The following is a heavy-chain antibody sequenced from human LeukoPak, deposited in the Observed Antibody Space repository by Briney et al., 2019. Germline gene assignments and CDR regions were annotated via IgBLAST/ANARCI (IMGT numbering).Heavy chain of an antibody. D-gene: IGHD2-2*01. J-gene: IGHJ6*02. Sequence: ASVKVSCKASGYIFTSYGISWVRQAPGQGLEWMGWISAYNGNTNYAQMLQGRVTMTTDTSTSTAYMELRSLRSDDTAVYYCARVERGYCSSISCYGAGYNYFYGMDGWGQGTTVTVSS. CDR2: ISAYNGNT. CDR3: ARVERGYCSSISCYGAGYNYFYGMDG. CDR1: GYIFTSYG. V-gene: IGHV1-18*01.